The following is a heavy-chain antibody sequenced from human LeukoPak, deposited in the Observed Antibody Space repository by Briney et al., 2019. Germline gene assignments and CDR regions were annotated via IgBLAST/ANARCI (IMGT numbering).Heavy chain of an antibody. J-gene: IGHJ6*03. CDR2: FSGSGGTT. Sequence: PGGSLRLSCAASGFTFSSYAMNWVRQAPGRGLEWVSGFSGSGGTTYYAASVKGRFTISSDNSNNTPYLQLNSLRAEDTAVYYCADGNRCTSPNCLGYYYFYMDVWGKGTTVTVSS. CDR3: ADGNRCTSPNCLGYYYFYMDV. D-gene: IGHD2-8*01. V-gene: IGHV3-23*01. CDR1: GFTFSSYA.